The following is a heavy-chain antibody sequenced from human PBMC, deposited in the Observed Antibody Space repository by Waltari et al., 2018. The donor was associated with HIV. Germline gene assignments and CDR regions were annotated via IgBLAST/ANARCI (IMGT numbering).Heavy chain of an antibody. J-gene: IGHJ4*02. D-gene: IGHD5-18*01. V-gene: IGHV4-31*03. Sequence: QVQLQESGPGLVKPSQTLSLTCTVSGGSISSGGYYWSWIRQHPGKGLEWIGYIYDSGSTYNNPSLKSRVTISVDTSKNQFSLKLSSVTAADTAVYYCARGIVDTAMAVDYWGQGTLVTVSS. CDR2: IYDSGST. CDR1: GGSISSGGYY. CDR3: ARGIVDTAMAVDY.